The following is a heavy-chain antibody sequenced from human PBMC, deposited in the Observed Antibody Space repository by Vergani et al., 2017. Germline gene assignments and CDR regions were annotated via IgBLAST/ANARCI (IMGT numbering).Heavy chain of an antibody. V-gene: IGHV3-23*01. D-gene: IGHD6-13*01. CDR1: GFPFSSYA. J-gene: IGHJ4*02. Sequence: EVQLLESGGGLVQPGGSLRLSCAASGFPFSSYAMSWVRQAPGKGLEWVSAISGSGVSTYYADSMKGRFTISRDNSKNTLYLQMNSMRAEDTAVYYCAKLAAAGTGSYFDYWGQGTLVTVSS. CDR2: ISGSGVST. CDR3: AKLAAAGTGSYFDY.